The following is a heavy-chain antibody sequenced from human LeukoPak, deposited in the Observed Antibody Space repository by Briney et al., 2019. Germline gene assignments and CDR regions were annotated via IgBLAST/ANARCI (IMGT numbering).Heavy chain of an antibody. D-gene: IGHD2-21*01. CDR3: ARDLVSNGFDF. Sequence: SVTLSLTCTVSGGSISTYYWNWLRQPPGKGLVWIGYIYYGGGTYYHSSLESRVTISVDTSKNQFSLKLSSVAAADTAVYYCARDLVSNGFDFWGQGTLVTVSS. J-gene: IGHJ4*02. CDR2: IYYGGGT. V-gene: IGHV4-59*01. CDR1: GGSISTYY.